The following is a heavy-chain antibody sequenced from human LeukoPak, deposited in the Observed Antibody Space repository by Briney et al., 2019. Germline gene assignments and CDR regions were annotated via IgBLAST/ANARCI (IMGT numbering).Heavy chain of an antibody. Sequence: GGSLRLSCAASGFTFSDHYMDWVRQAPGKGLEWVGLIRNKPKSYTTEYAASVKGRFTISRDDSKNSLYLQMNSLETEDTAVYYCVRYTLKGASCSSTICYHGMDVWGQGTTVTVSS. D-gene: IGHD2-2*01. CDR3: VRYTLKGASCSSTICYHGMDV. CDR2: IRNKPKSYTT. J-gene: IGHJ6*02. V-gene: IGHV3-72*01. CDR1: GFTFSDHY.